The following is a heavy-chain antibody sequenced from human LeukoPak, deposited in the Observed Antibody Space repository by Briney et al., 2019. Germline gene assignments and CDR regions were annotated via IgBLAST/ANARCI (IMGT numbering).Heavy chain of an antibody. J-gene: IGHJ4*02. CDR3: ARARFGELLSVDY. V-gene: IGHV3-23*01. CDR2: ITGSGSTT. D-gene: IGHD3-10*01. CDR1: GFAFSNYG. Sequence: GGSLRLSCAASGFAFSNYGMNWVRQAPGKGLEWVSGITGSGSTTYYADSVKGRFTISRDNSKNTLYLQMNSLRAEDTAVYYCARARFGELLSVDYWGQGTLVTVSS.